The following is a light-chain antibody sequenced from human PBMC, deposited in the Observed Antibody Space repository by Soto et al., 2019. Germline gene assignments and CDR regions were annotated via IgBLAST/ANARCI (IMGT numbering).Light chain of an antibody. CDR1: QRISRN. V-gene: IGKV3-15*01. J-gene: IGKJ1*01. CDR3: QQYNNWPPCT. Sequence: IGMSHSAATLSLSPGESATLSCRASQRISRNLAWYQQKPGQAPRLLIYDASTRATAIPARFSGSGSETEFTLTISSLQSEDSAVYYCQQYNNWPPCTFGQGTKLDIK. CDR2: DAS.